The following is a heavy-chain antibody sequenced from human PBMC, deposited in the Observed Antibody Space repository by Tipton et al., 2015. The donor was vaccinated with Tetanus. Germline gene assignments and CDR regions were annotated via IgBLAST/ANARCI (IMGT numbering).Heavy chain of an antibody. CDR3: ARRRGVYSGGYFDY. J-gene: IGHJ4*02. D-gene: IGHD1-26*01. V-gene: IGHV4-30-4*01. Sequence: TLSLTCTVSGGSISSGDYYWSWIRQPPGKGLEWIGYIYYSGSTYYNPSLKSRVTISVDTSKNQFSLKLSSVTAADTAVYYCARRRGVYSGGYFDYWGQGTLVTVSS. CDR1: GGSISSGDYY. CDR2: IYYSGST.